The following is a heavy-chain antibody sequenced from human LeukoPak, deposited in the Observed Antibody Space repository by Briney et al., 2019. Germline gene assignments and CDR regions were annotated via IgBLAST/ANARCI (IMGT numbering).Heavy chain of an antibody. J-gene: IGHJ3*02. V-gene: IGHV4-39*02. CDR3: ARDGMSGWSNDAFDI. CDR1: GGSISSSSYY. Sequence: PSETLSLTCTVSGGSISSSSYYWGWIRQPPGKGLEWIGSIYYSGSTYYNPSLKSRVTISVDTSKNQFSLKLSSVTAADTAVYYCARDGMSGWSNDAFDIWGQGTMVTVSS. D-gene: IGHD6-19*01. CDR2: IYYSGST.